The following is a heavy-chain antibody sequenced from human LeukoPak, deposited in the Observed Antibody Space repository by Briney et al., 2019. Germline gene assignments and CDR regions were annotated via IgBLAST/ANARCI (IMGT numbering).Heavy chain of an antibody. CDR1: GYSFTSYW. V-gene: IGHV5-51*01. J-gene: IGHJ5*02. CDR3: ARRYYYGSGSYYNWFDP. D-gene: IGHD3-10*01. CDR2: IYPGDSDT. Sequence: GGSLKISCKGSGYSFTSYWIGWVRQLPGKGLEWMGIIYPGDSDTRYSPSFQGQVTISADKSISTASLQWSSLKASDTAMYYCARRYYYGSGSYYNWFDPWGKGTLVTVSS.